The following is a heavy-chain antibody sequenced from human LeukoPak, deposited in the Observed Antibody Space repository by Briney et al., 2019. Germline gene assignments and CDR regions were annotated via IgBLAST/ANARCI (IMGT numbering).Heavy chain of an antibody. CDR1: GFTFSSYA. V-gene: IGHV3-23*01. CDR2: ISGSGDST. Sequence: GGSLRLSCAASGFTFSSYAMSWVRQAPGKGLEWVSAISGSGDSTYYADSVKGRFTISRDNSKNTLYLQMNSLRAEDTAVYYCAKGPYYDSSGYYDNWFDPWGQGTLVTVSS. CDR3: AKGPYYDSSGYYDNWFDP. D-gene: IGHD3-22*01. J-gene: IGHJ5*02.